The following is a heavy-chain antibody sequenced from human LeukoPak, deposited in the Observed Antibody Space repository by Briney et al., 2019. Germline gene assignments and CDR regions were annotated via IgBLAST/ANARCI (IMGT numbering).Heavy chain of an antibody. CDR3: AKGPGSCSSTSCFFRWFDP. Sequence: PGGSLRLSCAASGFTFDDYGMSWVRQAPGKGLEWVSGINWNGGSTGYADSVKGRFTISRDNSKNTLYLQMNSLRAEDTAVYFCAKGPGSCSSTSCFFRWFDPWGQGTLVTVSS. J-gene: IGHJ5*02. CDR1: GFTFDDYG. CDR2: INWNGGST. V-gene: IGHV3-20*04. D-gene: IGHD2-2*01.